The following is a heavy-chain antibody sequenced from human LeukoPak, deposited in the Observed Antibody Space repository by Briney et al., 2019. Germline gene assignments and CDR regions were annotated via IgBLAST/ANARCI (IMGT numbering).Heavy chain of an antibody. CDR3: ARSPHILTGENFDY. V-gene: IGHV1-2*02. CDR1: GYTFTGYY. J-gene: IGHJ4*01. D-gene: IGHD3-9*01. Sequence: ASVKVSCKASGYTFTGYYMHWVRQAPGQGLEWMGWINPNSGGTNYAQKFQGRVTMTRDTSISTAYMELSSLTSDDTAVYYCARSPHILTGENFDYWGHGTLLTVSS. CDR2: INPNSGGT.